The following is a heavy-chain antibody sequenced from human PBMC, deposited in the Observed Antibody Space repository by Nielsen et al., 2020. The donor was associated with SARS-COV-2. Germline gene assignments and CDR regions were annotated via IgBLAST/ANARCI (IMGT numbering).Heavy chain of an antibody. J-gene: IGHJ2*01. CDR1: GFTFSSYD. CDR3: AKDVSSSWRGYWYFDL. CDR2: IGTAGDT. D-gene: IGHD6-13*01. Sequence: GESLKISCAASGFTFSSYDMHWVRQATGKGLEWVSAIGTAGDTYYADSVKGRFTISRDNSKNSLYLQMNSLRTEDTALYYCAKDVSSSWRGYWYFDLWGRGTLVTVSS. V-gene: IGHV3-13*04.